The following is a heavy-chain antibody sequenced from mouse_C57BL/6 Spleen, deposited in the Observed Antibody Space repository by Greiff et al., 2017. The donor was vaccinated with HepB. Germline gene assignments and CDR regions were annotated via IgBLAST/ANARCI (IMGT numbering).Heavy chain of an antibody. V-gene: IGHV1-84*01. Sequence: QVQLQQSGPELVKPGASVKISCKASGYTFTDYYINWVKQRPGQGLEWIGWIYPGSGNTKYNEKFKGKATLTVDTSSSTAYMQLSSLTSEDSAVYFCARREYYDYDGGYAMDYWGQGTSVTVSS. CDR3: ARREYYDYDGGYAMDY. J-gene: IGHJ4*01. D-gene: IGHD2-4*01. CDR1: GYTFTDYY. CDR2: IYPGSGNT.